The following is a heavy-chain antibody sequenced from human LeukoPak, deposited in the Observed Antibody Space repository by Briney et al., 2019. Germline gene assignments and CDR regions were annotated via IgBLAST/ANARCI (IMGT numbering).Heavy chain of an antibody. CDR1: GYTFTAKF. J-gene: IGHJ5*02. CDR3: ARGIGSSWFDP. D-gene: IGHD6-13*01. CDR2: INTNSGDT. Sequence: PTASVKVSCKASGYTFTAKFMHWVRQAPGQGLEWMGWINTNSGDTKSAQKFQGRVTVTRDTSINTAYMELNRLTSDDTAVYYCARGIGSSWFDPWGQGTLVTVSS. V-gene: IGHV1-2*02.